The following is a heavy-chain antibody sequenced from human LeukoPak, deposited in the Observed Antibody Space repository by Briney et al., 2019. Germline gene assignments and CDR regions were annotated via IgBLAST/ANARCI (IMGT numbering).Heavy chain of an antibody. Sequence: PGRSLRLSYAASGFTFDDYAMHWVRQAPGKGLEWVSGISWNSGSIGYADSVKDRFTISRDNAKNSLYLQMNSLRTEDTALYYCAKIPDYDGSGDIWGQGTMVTVSS. CDR1: GFTFDDYA. D-gene: IGHD3-22*01. J-gene: IGHJ3*02. CDR2: ISWNSGSI. CDR3: AKIPDYDGSGDI. V-gene: IGHV3-9*01.